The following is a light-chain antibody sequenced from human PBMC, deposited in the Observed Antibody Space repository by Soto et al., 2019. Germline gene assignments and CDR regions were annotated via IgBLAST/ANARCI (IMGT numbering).Light chain of an antibody. Sequence: EIVMTQSPATLSVSPGERATLSCRASQSVSSNLAWYQQKPGQAPRLLNYGASTRAAGIPARFSGSGSGTEFTLTISGLQSEDFAVYYCQQYNNWPWTFGQGTKVEIK. CDR1: QSVSSN. V-gene: IGKV3-15*01. CDR3: QQYNNWPWT. CDR2: GAS. J-gene: IGKJ1*01.